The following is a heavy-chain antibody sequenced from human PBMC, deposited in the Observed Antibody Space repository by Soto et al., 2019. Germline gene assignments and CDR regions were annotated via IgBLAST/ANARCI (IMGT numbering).Heavy chain of an antibody. V-gene: IGHV4-59*01. Sequence: QVQLQESGPGLVKPSETLSLTCAVSGGSMSSYYWSWIRQPPGKRPEWIGYIYYSGYTNYNPSLKSRVTISVDTSKNQFSLKRSSVAAADTAVYYCARDSVGSGYDWGQGTLVTVSS. CDR1: GGSMSSYY. CDR3: ARDSVGSGYD. CDR2: IYYSGYT. D-gene: IGHD5-12*01. J-gene: IGHJ4*02.